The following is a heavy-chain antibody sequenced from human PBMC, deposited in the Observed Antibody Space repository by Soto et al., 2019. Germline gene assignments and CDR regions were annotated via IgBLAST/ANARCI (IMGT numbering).Heavy chain of an antibody. Sequence: EVQLLESGGGLVQPGGSLRLSCAASGFTFSSYAMSWVRQAPGKGLEWVSAISGSGGSTYYADSVKGRFTISRDNSKNTLYLQMNSLRADDTAVYYCAKGRGAVAGRSHDYWGQVTLVTVS. J-gene: IGHJ4*02. CDR3: AKGRGAVAGRSHDY. V-gene: IGHV3-23*01. D-gene: IGHD6-19*01. CDR1: GFTFSSYA. CDR2: ISGSGGST.